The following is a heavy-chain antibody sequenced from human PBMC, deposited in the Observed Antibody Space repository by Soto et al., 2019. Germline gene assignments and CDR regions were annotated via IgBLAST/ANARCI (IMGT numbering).Heavy chain of an antibody. J-gene: IGHJ6*02. D-gene: IGHD3-10*01. CDR2: ISYDGSNK. CDR1: VFTFSSYA. V-gene: IGHV3-30-3*01. CDR3: ARDSVWFGPPEPIFYYYYGMDV. Sequence: PWGSLRLSCSASVFTFSSYAMHWCRQAPGKGLEWVAVISYDGSNKYYADSVKGRFTISRDNSKNTLYLQMNSLRAEDTAVYYCARDSVWFGPPEPIFYYYYGMDVWGQGTTVTVSS.